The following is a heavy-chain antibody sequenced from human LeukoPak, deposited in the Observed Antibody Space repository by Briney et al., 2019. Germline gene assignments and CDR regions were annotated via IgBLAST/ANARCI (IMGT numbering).Heavy chain of an antibody. J-gene: IGHJ4*02. CDR2: INHSGST. CDR3: ARTVAAAAPGY. CDR1: GGSFSGYY. Sequence: SVTLSLTCAVYGGSFSGYYWSWIRQPPGKGLEWIGEINHSGSTNYNPSLKSRVTISVDTSKNQFSLKLSSVTAADTAVYYCARTVAAAAPGYWGQGILVTVSS. D-gene: IGHD6-13*01. V-gene: IGHV4-34*01.